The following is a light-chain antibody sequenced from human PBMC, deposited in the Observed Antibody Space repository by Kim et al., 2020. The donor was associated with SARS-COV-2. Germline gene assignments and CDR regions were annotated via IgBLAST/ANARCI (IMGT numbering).Light chain of an antibody. Sequence: PGARATLSCRASQNIFTSFAWYQQKPGQAPRLLIYDASKRSTGIPARFSARLSGTAFTLTISSLEPVDFAVYYCQQRRAWPLPFGGGSKV. CDR2: DAS. CDR1: QNIFTS. CDR3: QQRRAWPLP. V-gene: IGKV3-11*01. J-gene: IGKJ4*01.